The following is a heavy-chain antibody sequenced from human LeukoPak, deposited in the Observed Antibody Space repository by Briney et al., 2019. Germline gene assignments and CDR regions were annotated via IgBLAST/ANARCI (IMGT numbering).Heavy chain of an antibody. CDR1: GFTFSTYG. CDR3: AKGAVPAARFSYHYYYMDV. J-gene: IGHJ6*03. V-gene: IGHV3-30*02. Sequence: GGSLRLSCVASGFTFSTYGIHWVRQAPAKGQEWVAFIRYDGSNKWYADPVKGRFTISRDNSKNTLYLQMNSPRAEDTAVFYCAKGAVPAARFSYHYYYMDVWGKGTTVTVPS. CDR2: IRYDGSNK. D-gene: IGHD2-2*01.